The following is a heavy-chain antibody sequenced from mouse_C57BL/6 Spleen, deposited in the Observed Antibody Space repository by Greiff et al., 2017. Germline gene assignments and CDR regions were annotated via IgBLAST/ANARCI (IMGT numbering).Heavy chain of an antibody. CDR2: INPGSGGT. D-gene: IGHD2-3*01. V-gene: IGHV1-54*01. CDR1: GYAFTNYL. J-gene: IGHJ3*01. CDR3: ARFDGYYGVAY. Sequence: QVQLQQSGAELVRPGTSVKVSCKASGYAFTNYLIEWVKQRPGQGLEWIGVINPGSGGTNYNEKFKGKATLTADKSSSTAYMQLSSLTSEDSAVYFCARFDGYYGVAYWGQGTLVTVSA.